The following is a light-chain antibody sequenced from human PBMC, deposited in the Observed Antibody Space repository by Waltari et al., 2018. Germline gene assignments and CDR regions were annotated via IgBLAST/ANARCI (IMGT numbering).Light chain of an antibody. CDR1: QSISSF. V-gene: IGKV1-39*01. CDR3: QQSYSTPYT. CDR2: AAS. J-gene: IGKJ2*01. Sequence: DIQMTQSPSSLSASGGDRLTVTCRESQSISSFLNWYQQKPGKAPKLLIYAASSLQSGVPSRFSGSASGTDFTLTISTLQPEDFATYYCQQSYSTPYTFGQGTKLEIK.